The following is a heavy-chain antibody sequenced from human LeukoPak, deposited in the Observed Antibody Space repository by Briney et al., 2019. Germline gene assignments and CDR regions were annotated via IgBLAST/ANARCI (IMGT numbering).Heavy chain of an antibody. D-gene: IGHD3-3*01. V-gene: IGHV3-66*02. J-gene: IGHJ4*02. CDR1: GFTVSSNY. CDR2: IYSGGST. Sequence: GGSLRLSCAASGFTVSSNYMSWVRQAPGKGLEWVSVIYSGGSTYYADSVKGRFTISRDNSKNTLYLQMNSVRAEDTAVYYCAANYDFWSGYPPDWGQGTLVTVSS. CDR3: AANYDFWSGYPPD.